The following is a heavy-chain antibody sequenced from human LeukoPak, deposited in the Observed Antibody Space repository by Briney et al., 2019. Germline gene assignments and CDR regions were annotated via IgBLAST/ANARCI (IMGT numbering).Heavy chain of an antibody. CDR1: GGSISSGSYY. CDR3: ARHYCTNGVCYTGHVDYYGMDV. D-gene: IGHD2-8*01. Sequence: SETLSLTCTVSGGSISSGSYYWSWIRQPPGKGLEWIGYVYYSGSTNYNPSLKSRVTISVDTSKNQFSLKLSSVTAADTAVYYCARHYCTNGVCYTGHVDYYGMDVWGQGTTVTVSS. CDR2: VYYSGST. J-gene: IGHJ6*02. V-gene: IGHV4-61*01.